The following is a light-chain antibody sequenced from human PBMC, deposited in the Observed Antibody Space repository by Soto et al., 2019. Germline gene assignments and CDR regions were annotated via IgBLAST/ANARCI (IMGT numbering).Light chain of an antibody. Sequence: QSVLTQPASLSGSPGQSITISCTGTVGLVSWYQQHPGKVPKLIIYDDTKRPSGVSSRFSGSKSGNTASLTISGLQTEDEADYYCCLYVGGRTYVFRTGTKVTVL. J-gene: IGLJ1*01. CDR1: VGL. CDR2: DDT. CDR3: CLYVGGRTYV. V-gene: IGLV2-23*01.